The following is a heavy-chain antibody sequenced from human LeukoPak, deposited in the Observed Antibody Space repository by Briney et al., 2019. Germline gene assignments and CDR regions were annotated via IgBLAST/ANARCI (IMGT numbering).Heavy chain of an antibody. CDR1: GFTFSSYA. CDR2: ISYDGSNK. J-gene: IGHJ4*02. CDR3: ARDQLKEAVAGFFDY. Sequence: EGSLRLSCAASGFTFSSYAMHWVRQAPGKGLEWVAVISYDGSNKYYADSVKGRFTISRDNSKNTLYLQMNSLRAEDTAVYYCARDQLKEAVAGFFDYWGQGTLVTVSS. D-gene: IGHD6-19*01. V-gene: IGHV3-30-3*01.